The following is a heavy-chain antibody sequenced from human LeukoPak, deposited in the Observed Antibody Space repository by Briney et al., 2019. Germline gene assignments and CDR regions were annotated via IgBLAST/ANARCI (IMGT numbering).Heavy chain of an antibody. CDR2: IFYTGST. CDR3: ARVRLGPAAPFDY. D-gene: IGHD6-13*01. J-gene: IGHJ4*02. V-gene: IGHV4-59*01. CDR1: GGSISTYY. Sequence: PSETLSLTCTVSGGSISTYYWSWIRQPPGKGLEWLGYIFYTGSTNYNPSLKSRVTISVDTSKNQFSLKLSSVTAADTAVYYCARVRLGPAAPFDYWGQGTLVTVSS.